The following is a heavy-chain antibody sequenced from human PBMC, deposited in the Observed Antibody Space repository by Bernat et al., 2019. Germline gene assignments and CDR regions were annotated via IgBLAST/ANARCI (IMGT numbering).Heavy chain of an antibody. Sequence: QVQLVESGGGVVQPGRSLRLSCAASGFTFSSYAMHWVRQAPGKGLEWVAVISYDGSNKYYADSVKGRFTISRDNSKNTLYLQMNSLRAEDTAVYYCARMTSVGYCSSGSCYSDRVFDIWGQGTMVTVSS. CDR3: ARMTSVGYCSSGSCYSDRVFDI. CDR1: GFTFSSYA. J-gene: IGHJ3*02. CDR2: ISYDGSNK. V-gene: IGHV3-30-3*01. D-gene: IGHD2-15*01.